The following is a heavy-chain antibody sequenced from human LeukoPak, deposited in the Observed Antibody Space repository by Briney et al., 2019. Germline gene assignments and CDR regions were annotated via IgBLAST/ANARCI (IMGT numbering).Heavy chain of an antibody. J-gene: IGHJ4*02. CDR2: IYYSGST. V-gene: IGHV4-39*01. Sequence: SETLSLTCTVSGGSISSSSSYWGWIRQPPGKGLEWIGSIYYSGSTYYNPSLKSRVTISVDTSKNQFSLKLSSVTAADTAVYYCARHSIAAAGFFDYWGQGTLVTVSS. D-gene: IGHD6-13*01. CDR1: GGSISSSSSY. CDR3: ARHSIAAAGFFDY.